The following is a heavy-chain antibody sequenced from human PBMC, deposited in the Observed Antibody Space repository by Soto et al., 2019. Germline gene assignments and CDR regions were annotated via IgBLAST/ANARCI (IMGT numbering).Heavy chain of an antibody. Sequence: SETLSLTCAVYGGSFSGYYWSWIRQPPGKGLEWIGEINHSGSTNYNPSLKSRVTISVDTSKNQFSLKLSSVTAADTAVYYCARDYGDNPFDYWGQGTLVTVSS. J-gene: IGHJ4*02. D-gene: IGHD4-17*01. CDR3: ARDYGDNPFDY. CDR1: GGSFSGYY. V-gene: IGHV4-34*01. CDR2: INHSGST.